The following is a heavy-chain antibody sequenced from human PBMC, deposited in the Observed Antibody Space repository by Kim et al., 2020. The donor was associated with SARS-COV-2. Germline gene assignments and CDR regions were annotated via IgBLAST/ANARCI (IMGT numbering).Heavy chain of an antibody. Sequence: GGSLRLSCAASGFTFSSYAMSWVRQAPGKGLEWVSSISSGGGSTYFAYYAGSVKGRFTISRDNSKNTLYLQINSLRAEDTAVCYCAKGDIAVTGFDYWGQGTLVTVSS. V-gene: IGHV3-23*01. CDR2: ISSGGGST. CDR1: GFTFSSYA. J-gene: IGHJ4*02. CDR3: AKGDIAVTGFDY. D-gene: IGHD6-19*01.